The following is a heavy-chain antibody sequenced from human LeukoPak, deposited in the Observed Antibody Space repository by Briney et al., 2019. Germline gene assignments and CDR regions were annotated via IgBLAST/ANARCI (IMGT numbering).Heavy chain of an antibody. CDR1: GFIFSSSA. CDR3: TRVGYIDEGIDY. V-gene: IGHV3-23*01. CDR2: TSGGGTDT. Sequence: GGSLRLSCVGSGFIFSSSAMSWVRQAPGKGLEWVSGTSGGGTDTYYADSVKGRFTTSRDNSKNTLYLQMNSLRAEDTAIYYCTRVGYIDEGIDYWGQGTLVTVSS. D-gene: IGHD5-24*01. J-gene: IGHJ4*02.